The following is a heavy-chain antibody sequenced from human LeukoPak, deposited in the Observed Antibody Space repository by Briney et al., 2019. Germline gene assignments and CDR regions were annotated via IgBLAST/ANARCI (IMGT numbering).Heavy chain of an antibody. D-gene: IGHD2-8*01. V-gene: IGHV4-59*12. Sequence: PSETLSLTCTVSGGSISSYYWSWIRQPPGKGLEWIGYIYYSGSTNYNPSLKSRVTISVDTSKNQFSLKLSSVTAADTAVYYCAREGAPIVLMVYDVVGWFDPWGQGTLVTVSS. CDR3: AREGAPIVLMVYDVVGWFDP. CDR2: IYYSGST. CDR1: GGSISSYY. J-gene: IGHJ5*02.